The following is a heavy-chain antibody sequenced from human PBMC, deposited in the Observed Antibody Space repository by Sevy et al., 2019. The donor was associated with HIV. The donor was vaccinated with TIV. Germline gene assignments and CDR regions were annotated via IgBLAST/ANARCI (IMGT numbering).Heavy chain of an antibody. J-gene: IGHJ6*02. D-gene: IGHD6-13*01. CDR3: ARRQQFAYYYYGMDV. CDR2: ISSDSSYK. CDR1: GFTFSSYG. V-gene: IGHV3-21*01. Sequence: GGSLRLSCAASGFTFSSYGMNWVRQAPGKGLEWVASISSDSSYKYYADSVKGRFTISRDNAKNTLYLQMNSLRAEDTAVYYSARRQQFAYYYYGMDVWGQGTTVTVSS.